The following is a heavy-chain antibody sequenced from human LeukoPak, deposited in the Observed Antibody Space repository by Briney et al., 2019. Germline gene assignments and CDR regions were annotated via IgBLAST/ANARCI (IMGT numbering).Heavy chain of an antibody. J-gene: IGHJ4*02. CDR1: GGSISSGGYS. D-gene: IGHD3-22*01. CDR3: ARVAYYYDSSGYRGGYFDY. V-gene: IGHV4-30-4*07. Sequence: SQTLSLTCAVSGGSISSGGYSWSWIRQPPGKGLEWIGYIYYSGSTYYNPSLKSRVTISVDTSKNQFSLKLSSVTAADTAVYYCARVAYYYDSSGYRGGYFDYWGQGTLVTVSS. CDR2: IYYSGST.